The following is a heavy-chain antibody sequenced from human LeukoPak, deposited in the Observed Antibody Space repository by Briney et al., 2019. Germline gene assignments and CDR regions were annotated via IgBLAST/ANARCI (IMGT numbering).Heavy chain of an antibody. V-gene: IGHV4-59*11. CDR1: GGSISSHY. D-gene: IGHD3-22*01. J-gene: IGHJ3*02. Sequence: SETLSLTCTVSGGSISSHYWSWIRQPPGKGLEWIGYIYYSGSTNYNPSLKSRVTISVDTSKNQFSLKLSSVTAADTAVYYCARGGDGRRYYDSSGYHGAFDIWGQGTMVTVSS. CDR2: IYYSGST. CDR3: ARGGDGRRYYDSSGYHGAFDI.